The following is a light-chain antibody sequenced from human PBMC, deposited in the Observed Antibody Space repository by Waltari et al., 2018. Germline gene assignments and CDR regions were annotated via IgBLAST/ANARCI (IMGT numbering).Light chain of an antibody. V-gene: IGKV3-20*01. CDR2: GAS. J-gene: IGKJ1*01. CDR1: KSCSSSY. Sequence: EIVLTQSPGTLSLSPGERATLSCSAGKSCSSSYLAWYQQKPGQAPRLLIYGASSRATGIPDRFSGSGSGTDFTLTISRLEPEDFAVYYCQQYGSSPRTFGQGTKVEIK. CDR3: QQYGSSPRT.